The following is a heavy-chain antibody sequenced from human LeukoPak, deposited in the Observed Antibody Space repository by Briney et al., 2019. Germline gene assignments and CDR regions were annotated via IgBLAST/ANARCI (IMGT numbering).Heavy chain of an antibody. V-gene: IGHV4-34*01. CDR2: INHSGGT. Sequence: SETLSLTCAVYGGSFGGYYWSWIRQPPGKGLEWIGEINHSGGTNYNPSLKSRVTISVDTSKNQFSLKLSSVTAADTAVYYCAREYSSGWSTGGAFDIWGQGTMVTVSS. J-gene: IGHJ3*02. CDR1: GGSFGGYY. CDR3: AREYSSGWSTGGAFDI. D-gene: IGHD6-19*01.